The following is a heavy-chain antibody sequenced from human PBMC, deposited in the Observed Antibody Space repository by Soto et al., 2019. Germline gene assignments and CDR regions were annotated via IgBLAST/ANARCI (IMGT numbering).Heavy chain of an antibody. CDR1: GFTFSSYW. CDR3: ARDEEYSRRPLWFDP. V-gene: IGHV3-21*01. D-gene: IGHD6-6*01. CDR2: ISSSSSYI. J-gene: IGHJ5*02. Sequence: GGSLRLSCAASGFTFSSYWMSWVRQAPGKGLEWVSSISSSSSYIYYADSVKGRFTISRDNAKNSLYLQMNSLRAEDTAVYYCARDEEYSRRPLWFDPWCQGTLVSVAS.